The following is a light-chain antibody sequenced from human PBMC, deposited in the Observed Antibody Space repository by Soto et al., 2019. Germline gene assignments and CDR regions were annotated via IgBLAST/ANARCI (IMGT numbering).Light chain of an antibody. CDR1: QSVSSS. V-gene: IGKV3-15*01. Sequence: EIVMTQSPVTLSVSPGYRATLSCRARQSVSSSLAWYQQKPGQAPRLLIYGASTRATGIPARFSGSGSGTEFTLTISSLQSEDFAIDYCQQYSNWRPLTFGGGTKVEI. CDR2: GAS. CDR3: QQYSNWRPLT. J-gene: IGKJ4*01.